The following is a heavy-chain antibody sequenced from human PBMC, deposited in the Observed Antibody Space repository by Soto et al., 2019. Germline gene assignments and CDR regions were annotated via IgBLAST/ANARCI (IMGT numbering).Heavy chain of an antibody. Sequence: GASVKVSGKASGYTFSSYAIHWVRQAPGQGLEWMGWIHAGNGNTKYSQSFQGRVTISRDTSATTAYMELNSLRSEDTAVYYCARGVAFLDYWGQGTLVTVSS. D-gene: IGHD2-15*01. CDR3: ARGVAFLDY. V-gene: IGHV1-3*01. CDR2: IHAGNGNT. J-gene: IGHJ4*02. CDR1: GYTFSSYA.